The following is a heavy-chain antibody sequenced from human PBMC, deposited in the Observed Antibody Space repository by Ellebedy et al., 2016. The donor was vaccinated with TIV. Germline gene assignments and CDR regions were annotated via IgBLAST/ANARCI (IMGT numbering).Heavy chain of an antibody. CDR3: TRHDGFGDFWSQFDY. Sequence: GESLKISCTASGFTFGDYAMSWFRQAPGKGLEWVGRIRSKANSYATAYAASVKGRFTISRDDSKNTAYLQMNSLKTEDTAVYYCTRHDGFGDFWSQFDYWGQGTLVTVSS. CDR1: GFTFGDYA. D-gene: IGHD3-3*01. J-gene: IGHJ4*02. V-gene: IGHV3-73*01. CDR2: IRSKANSYAT.